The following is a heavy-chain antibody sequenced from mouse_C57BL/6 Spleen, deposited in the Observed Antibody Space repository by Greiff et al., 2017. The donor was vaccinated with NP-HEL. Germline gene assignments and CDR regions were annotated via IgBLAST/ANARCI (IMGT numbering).Heavy chain of an antibody. J-gene: IGHJ3*01. Sequence: EVQLVESGGGLVQPGGSLSLSCAASGFTFTDYYMSWVRQPPGKALEWLGFIRNKANGYTTEYSASVKGRFTISRDNSQSILYLQMNALRAEDSATYYCARHYYYGSSSFAYWGQGTLVTVSA. CDR2: IRNKANGYTT. CDR1: GFTFTDYY. D-gene: IGHD1-1*01. V-gene: IGHV7-3*01. CDR3: ARHYYYGSSSFAY.